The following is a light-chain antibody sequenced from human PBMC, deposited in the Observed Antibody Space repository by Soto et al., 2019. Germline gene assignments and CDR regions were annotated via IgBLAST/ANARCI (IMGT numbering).Light chain of an antibody. CDR2: GAS. J-gene: IGKJ1*01. CDR1: QSVSSN. V-gene: IGKV3-15*01. CDR3: QQYNNWPTWT. Sequence: EIWMTQYPATLSVSPGERATLSCGASQSVSSNLAWYQQKPGQAPRLLIYGASTRATGIPARFSGSGSGTEFTLTISSLQSEDFAVYYCQQYNNWPTWTFGHGTKVDIK.